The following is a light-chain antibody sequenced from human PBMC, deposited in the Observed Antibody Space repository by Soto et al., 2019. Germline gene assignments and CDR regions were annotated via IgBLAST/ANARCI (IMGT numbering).Light chain of an antibody. V-gene: IGKV3-15*01. CDR2: GAS. CDR1: PTIRCY. Sequence: EVVLTQSPATLSLSPGESATLSCRASPTIRCYLHWYQQKPGQAPRLLIYGASTRPTGIPDRFSGSGSGTEFTLTISSLQSEDFAVYYCQQYNNWPPITFGQGTRLEIK. J-gene: IGKJ5*01. CDR3: QQYNNWPPIT.